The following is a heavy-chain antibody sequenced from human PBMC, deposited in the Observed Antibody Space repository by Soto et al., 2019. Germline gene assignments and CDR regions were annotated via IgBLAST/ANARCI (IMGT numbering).Heavy chain of an antibody. V-gene: IGHV3-74*01. Sequence: EVQLVESGGGLVQPEGSLRLSCAASGFTFSRYWMHWVRQAPGKGLVWVSRSNTDGSSTTYADAVKGRFTISRDNAKNTVYLQMNSLSAEDTGVYYCVRVTTGGYAFSLDDYWGHSTLVTVSS. CDR1: GFTFSRYW. D-gene: IGHD5-12*01. J-gene: IGHJ4*01. CDR3: VRVTTGGYAFSLDDY. CDR2: SNTDGSST.